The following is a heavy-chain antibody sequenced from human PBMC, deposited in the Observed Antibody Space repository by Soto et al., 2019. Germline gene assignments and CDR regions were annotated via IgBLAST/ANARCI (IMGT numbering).Heavy chain of an antibody. CDR2: INPSGGST. Sequence: GASVKVSCKASGYTFTSYYMHWVRQAPGQGLEWMGKINPSGGSTSYAQKFQGRVTMTRDTSTSTVYMELSSLRSEDTAVYYCARVDTAMLGDYWGQGTLVTVSS. J-gene: IGHJ4*02. CDR3: ARVDTAMLGDY. CDR1: GYTFTSYY. D-gene: IGHD5-18*01. V-gene: IGHV1-46*01.